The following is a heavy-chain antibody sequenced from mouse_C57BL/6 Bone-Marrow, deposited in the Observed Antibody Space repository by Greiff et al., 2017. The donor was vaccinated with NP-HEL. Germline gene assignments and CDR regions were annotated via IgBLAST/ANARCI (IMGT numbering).Heavy chain of an antibody. Sequence: EVQLQQSGPELVKPGASVKISCKASGFTFTDYYMNWVKQSHGQSLEWIVNITPYTGGTSYNPKFKGTATLTVDKSSSTAYMELRRLTSEDSAVYYCASYYYAYCDYWGQGTTLTVSS. CDR2: ITPYTGGT. V-gene: IGHV1-26*01. CDR3: ASYYYAYCDY. J-gene: IGHJ2*01. CDR1: GFTFTDYY. D-gene: IGHD1-1*01.